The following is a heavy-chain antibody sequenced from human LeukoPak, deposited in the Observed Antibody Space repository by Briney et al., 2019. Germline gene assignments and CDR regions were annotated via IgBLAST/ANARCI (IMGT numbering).Heavy chain of an antibody. Sequence: ASVKVSCKASGYTFTGYYIHWVRQAPGQGLGWLRWINPNSGGTNYAQQYQGRVTMTRDTSISTAYMELSRLRSDATAVYYCARDRRYGSSQGGFDYWGQGTLVTVSS. CDR2: INPNSGGT. V-gene: IGHV1-2*02. J-gene: IGHJ4*02. CDR3: ARDRRYGSSQGGFDY. CDR1: GYTFTGYY. D-gene: IGHD6-13*01.